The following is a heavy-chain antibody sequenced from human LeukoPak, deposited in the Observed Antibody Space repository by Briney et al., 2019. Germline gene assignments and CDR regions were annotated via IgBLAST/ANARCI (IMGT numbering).Heavy chain of an antibody. D-gene: IGHD3-16*02. J-gene: IGHJ3*02. Sequence: GGSLRLSCAASGFTFSSYEMNWVRQAPGKGLEWVSYISSIGSTIYYADSVKGRFTISRDNAKNSLYLQMNSLRAEDTALYYCAKDIYRLADDAFDIWGQGTMVTVSS. CDR1: GFTFSSYE. CDR3: AKDIYRLADDAFDI. CDR2: ISSIGSTI. V-gene: IGHV3-48*03.